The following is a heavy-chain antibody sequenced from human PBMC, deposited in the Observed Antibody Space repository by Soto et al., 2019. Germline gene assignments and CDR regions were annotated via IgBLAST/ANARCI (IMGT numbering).Heavy chain of an antibody. D-gene: IGHD3-22*01. Sequence: SETLSLTCTVSGGSISSGNYYWSWIRQPPGKGLEWVGYIYYSGTTYYNPSLKSRITISADSSKNHFSLNLSSVTAADTAVYYCARSDEFKYDSGGYYMFDYWGQGTLVTVSS. J-gene: IGHJ4*02. CDR3: ARSDEFKYDSGGYYMFDY. CDR2: IYYSGTT. CDR1: GGSISSGNYY. V-gene: IGHV4-30-4*01.